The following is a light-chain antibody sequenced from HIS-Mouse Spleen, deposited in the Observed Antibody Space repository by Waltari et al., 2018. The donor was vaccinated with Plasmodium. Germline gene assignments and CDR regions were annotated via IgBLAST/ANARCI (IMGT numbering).Light chain of an antibody. J-gene: IGLJ2*01. V-gene: IGLV3-25*03. Sequence: SYELTQPPSVSVSPGQTARITCTGDALPQQYAYWYQQKPGQAPVLVIYKDRERPSGIPERFSGSSSGTTVTLTISGVQAEDEADYYCQSADSSGTYRVFGGGTKLTVL. CDR1: ALPQQY. CDR3: QSADSSGTYRV. CDR2: KDR.